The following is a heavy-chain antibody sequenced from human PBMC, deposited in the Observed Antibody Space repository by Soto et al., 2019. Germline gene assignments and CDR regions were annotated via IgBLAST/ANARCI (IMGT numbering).Heavy chain of an antibody. J-gene: IGHJ5*02. CDR1: GFTFSSYS. CDR3: SIEAIAVLNWFVP. CDR2: ISSSSSTI. D-gene: IGHD6-19*01. Sequence: GGSLRLSCAASGFTFSSYSMNWVRQAPGKGLEWVSYISSSSSTIYYADSVKGRFTISRDNAKNSLYLQMNSLRDEDTAVYYCSIEAIAVLNWFVPWCQGTLVTVSS. V-gene: IGHV3-48*02.